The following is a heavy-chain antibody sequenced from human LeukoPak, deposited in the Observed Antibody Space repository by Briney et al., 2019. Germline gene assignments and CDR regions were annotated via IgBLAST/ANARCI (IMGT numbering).Heavy chain of an antibody. J-gene: IGHJ5*02. CDR1: GGTFSSYA. V-gene: IGHV1-69*04. CDR2: IIPILGIA. D-gene: IGHD2-15*01. CDR3: AREGMVVVVAAIRGYNWFDP. Sequence: SVKVSCKASGGTFSSYAISWVRHAPGQGLEWMGRIIPILGIANYAQKFQGRVTITADKSTSTAYMELSSLRSEDTAVYYCAREGMVVVVAAIRGYNWFDPWGQGTLVTVSS.